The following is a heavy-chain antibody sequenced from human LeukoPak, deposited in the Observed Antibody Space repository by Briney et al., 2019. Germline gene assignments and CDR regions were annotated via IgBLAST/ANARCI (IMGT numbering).Heavy chain of an antibody. CDR1: GGSISSGGYY. CDR2: IYYSGST. Sequence: SETLSLTCTVSGGSISSGGYYWSWIRQHPGKGLEWIGYIYYSGSTYYNPSLKSRVTISVDTSKNQFSLKLSSVTAADTAVYYCASRRDGYNPHFDYWGQGTLGTVSS. J-gene: IGHJ4*02. D-gene: IGHD5-24*01. V-gene: IGHV4-31*03. CDR3: ASRRDGYNPHFDY.